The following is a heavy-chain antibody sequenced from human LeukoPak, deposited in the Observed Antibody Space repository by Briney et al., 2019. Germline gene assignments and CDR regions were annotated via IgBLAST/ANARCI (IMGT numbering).Heavy chain of an antibody. V-gene: IGHV4-34*01. CDR1: GGSFSGYY. J-gene: IGHJ4*02. Sequence: SETLSLTCAVYGGSFSGYYWSWIRQPPGKGLEWIGEINHSGSTNYNPSLKSRVTISVDTSKNQFSLKLSSVTAEDTAVYYCARAGLWYGEYLFDYWGQGTLVTVSS. CDR2: INHSGST. D-gene: IGHD3-10*01. CDR3: ARAGLWYGEYLFDY.